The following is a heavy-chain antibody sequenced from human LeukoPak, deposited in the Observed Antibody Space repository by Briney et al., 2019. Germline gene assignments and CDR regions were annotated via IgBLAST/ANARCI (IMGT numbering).Heavy chain of an antibody. V-gene: IGHV4-39*02. D-gene: IGHD3-22*01. CDR1: GGSISSSSYY. J-gene: IGHJ4*02. CDR3: ARDLGLLGDSSGYQN. Sequence: PSETLSLTCTVSGGSISSSSYYWGWIRQPPGKGLEWIGSIYYSGSTYYNPSLKSRVTISVDTSKNQFSLKLSSVTAADTAVYYCARDLGLLGDSSGYQNWGQGTLVTVSS. CDR2: IYYSGST.